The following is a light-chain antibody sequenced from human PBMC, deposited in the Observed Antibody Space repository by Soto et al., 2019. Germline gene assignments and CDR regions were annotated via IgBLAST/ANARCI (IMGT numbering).Light chain of an antibody. CDR1: QSISSN. CDR2: DAS. J-gene: IGKJ1*01. V-gene: IGKV3-15*01. Sequence: EVVMTQSPATLSVSPGERATLSCRASQSISSNLVWYQQRSGQAPRLLIYDASTRATGIPTRFSGSGSGTEFTLTISSLQSEDFAVYYCQQYNNWPPTWTFGRGTKVEVK. CDR3: QQYNNWPPTWT.